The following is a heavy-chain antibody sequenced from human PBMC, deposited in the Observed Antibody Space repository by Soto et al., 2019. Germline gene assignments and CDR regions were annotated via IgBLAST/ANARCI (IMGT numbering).Heavy chain of an antibody. D-gene: IGHD1-26*01. V-gene: IGHV3-15*01. CDR1: ELNFGDYH. CDR3: ATRAGSYRPPWDYYYYGMDV. Sequence: GGSLRLSSAASELNFGDYHMTWVSQPPGKGLEWVGRIKSKTDGGTTDYVAPVKGRFTISRDDSKNTLYLQMNSLKTEDTAVYYCATRAGSYRPPWDYYYYGMDVWGQRTTVTVSS. CDR2: IKSKTDGGTT. J-gene: IGHJ6*02.